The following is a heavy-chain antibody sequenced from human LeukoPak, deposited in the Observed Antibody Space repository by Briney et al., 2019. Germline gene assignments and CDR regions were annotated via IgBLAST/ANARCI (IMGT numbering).Heavy chain of an antibody. Sequence: GRSLRLSCAASGFTFSSYAMHWVRQAPGKGLEWVAVISYDGSNKYYADSVKGRFTISRDNSKNTLYLQMNSLRAEDTAVYYCARDSYVLRFLEWLFDPWGQGTLVTVPS. CDR3: ARDSYVLRFLEWLFDP. D-gene: IGHD3-3*01. CDR2: ISYDGSNK. V-gene: IGHV3-30-3*01. CDR1: GFTFSSYA. J-gene: IGHJ5*02.